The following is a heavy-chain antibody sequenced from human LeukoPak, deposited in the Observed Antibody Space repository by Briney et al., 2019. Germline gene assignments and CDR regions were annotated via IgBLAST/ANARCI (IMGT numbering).Heavy chain of an antibody. J-gene: IGHJ4*02. D-gene: IGHD4-17*01. CDR2: VEHDGSRT. CDR1: GFTFTSYW. Sequence: PGGSLRLSCAASGFTFTSYWMHWVHQPPGKGLVWVSRVEHDGSRTAYADSVTGRFTISRDNARNMVYLQMNSLRAEDTAVYYCATDLGWGQGTLVTVSS. CDR3: ATDLG. V-gene: IGHV3-74*01.